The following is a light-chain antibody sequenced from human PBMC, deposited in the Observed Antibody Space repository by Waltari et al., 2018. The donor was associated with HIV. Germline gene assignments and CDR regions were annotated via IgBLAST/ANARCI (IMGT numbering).Light chain of an antibody. CDR1: SSDIGAYDF. J-gene: IGLJ3*02. Sequence: QSALTQPPSASGSLGQSVTISCTGSSSDIGAYDFVSWFQPHPHSAPKLLLYEVTRRPSTVADRFSGSMSGKTAFLTVAGLQPDDEATYFCSSYGDSLRVLFGGGTNVTVL. CDR3: SSYGDSLRVL. CDR2: EVT. V-gene: IGLV2-8*01.